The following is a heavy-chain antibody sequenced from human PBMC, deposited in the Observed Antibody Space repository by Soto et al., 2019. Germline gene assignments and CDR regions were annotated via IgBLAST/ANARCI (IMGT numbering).Heavy chain of an antibody. J-gene: IGHJ4*02. CDR3: ARDYSGSYPDY. CDR1: GGSISSYY. Sequence: SETLSLTCTVSGGSISSYYWSWIRQPPGKGLEWIGYIYYSGSTNYNPSLKSRVTISVDTSKNQFSLKLSSVTAADTAVYYCARDYSGSYPDYWGQGTLVTVSS. CDR2: IYYSGST. V-gene: IGHV4-59*01. D-gene: IGHD1-26*01.